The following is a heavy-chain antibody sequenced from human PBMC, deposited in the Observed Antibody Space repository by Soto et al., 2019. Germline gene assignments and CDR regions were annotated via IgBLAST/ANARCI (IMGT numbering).Heavy chain of an antibody. V-gene: IGHV1-18*04. J-gene: IGHJ6*02. CDR2: ISAYNGNT. CDR3: ARDNYDSSGYYGYYYYGMDV. D-gene: IGHD3-22*01. Sequence: GASVKLSCKSSGYTFTSYRIVFVLHAPVQVLYWMGWISAYNGNTNYAQKLQGRVTMTTDTSTSTAYMELRSLRSDDTAVYYCARDNYDSSGYYGYYYYGMDVWGQGTTVTVSS. CDR1: GYTFTSYR.